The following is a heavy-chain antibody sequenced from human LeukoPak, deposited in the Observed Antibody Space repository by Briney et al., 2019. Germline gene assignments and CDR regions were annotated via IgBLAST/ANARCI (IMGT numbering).Heavy chain of an antibody. CDR2: IYYSGST. J-gene: IGHJ5*02. CDR3: ARERAYSSGWYGWFDP. V-gene: IGHV4-59*01. CDR1: GGSISSYY. Sequence: SETLSLTCTVSGGSISSYYWSWIRQPPGKGLEWIGYIYYSGSTNYNPFLKSRVTISVDTSRNQFSLKLSSVTAADTAVYYCARERAYSSGWYGWFDPWGQGTLVTVSS. D-gene: IGHD6-19*01.